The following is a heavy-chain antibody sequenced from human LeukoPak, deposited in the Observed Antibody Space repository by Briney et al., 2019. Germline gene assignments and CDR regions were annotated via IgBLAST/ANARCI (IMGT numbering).Heavy chain of an antibody. V-gene: IGHV3-15*01. CDR3: TTDGALLSDYYDSSGFWLEAFDI. CDR1: GFTFSNAR. Sequence: GGSLRLSCAASGFTFSNARMSWVRQAPGKGLEWVGRIKSKTDGGTTDYAAPVKGRFTISRDDSKNTLYLQMNSLKTEDTAVYYCTTDGALLSDYYDSSGFWLEAFDIWGQGTVVTVSS. J-gene: IGHJ3*02. CDR2: IKSKTDGGTT. D-gene: IGHD3-22*01.